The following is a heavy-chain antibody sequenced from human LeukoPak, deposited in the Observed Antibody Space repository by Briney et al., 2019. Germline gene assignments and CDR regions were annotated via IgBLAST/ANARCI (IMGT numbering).Heavy chain of an antibody. CDR1: GYTFTGYY. CDR2: IIPILGIA. D-gene: IGHD1-1*01. CDR3: ARDRNDWDAFDI. J-gene: IGHJ3*02. Sequence: SVKVSCKASGYTFTGYYMHWVRQAPGQGLEWMGRIIPILGIANYAQKFQGRVTITADKSTSTAYMELSSLRSEDTAVYYCARDRNDWDAFDIWGQGTMVTVSS. V-gene: IGHV1-69*04.